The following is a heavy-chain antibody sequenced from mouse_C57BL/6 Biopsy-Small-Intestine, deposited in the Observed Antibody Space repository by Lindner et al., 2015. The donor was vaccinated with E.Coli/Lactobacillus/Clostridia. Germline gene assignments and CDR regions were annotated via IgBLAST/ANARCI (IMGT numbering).Heavy chain of an antibody. CDR2: ISPYNGVS. J-gene: IGHJ2*01. CDR1: GYLFTGYY. CDR3: AGSEGSSGFFDY. D-gene: IGHD3-2*02. Sequence: VQLQESGPELVKPGASVKISCKASGYLFTGYYMHWVKQSHGKILDWIGYISPYNGVSSYNQKFKGKATLTVDKSSSTAYMELRSLTSEDSAVYYCAGSEGSSGFFDYWGQGTTLTVSS. V-gene: IGHV1-31*01.